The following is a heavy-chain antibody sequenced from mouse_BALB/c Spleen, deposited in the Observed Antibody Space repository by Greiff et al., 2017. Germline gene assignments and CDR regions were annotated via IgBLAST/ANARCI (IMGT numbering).Heavy chain of an antibody. CDR2: ILPGSGST. Sequence: VQVVESGAELMKPGASVKISCKATGYTFSSYWIEWVKQRPGHGLEWIGEILPGSGSTNYNEKFKGKATFTADTSSNTAYMQLSSLTSEDSAVYYCARPDGNYRFYAMDYWGQGTSVTVSS. CDR3: ARPDGNYRFYAMDY. CDR1: GYTFSSYW. J-gene: IGHJ4*01. V-gene: IGHV1-9*01. D-gene: IGHD2-1*01.